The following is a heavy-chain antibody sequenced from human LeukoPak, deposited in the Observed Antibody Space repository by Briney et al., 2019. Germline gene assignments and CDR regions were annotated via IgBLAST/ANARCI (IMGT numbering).Heavy chain of an antibody. CDR3: ARGGHPGRFQVDY. Sequence: RWASVKVSCKASGYTFTNYHISWVRQAPGQGLEWMGWISTYNGNTNYAQKLQGRVTMTTDTSTSTAYMELRSLRSDDTAVYYCARGGHPGRFQVDYWGQGTLVIVSS. J-gene: IGHJ4*02. CDR1: GYTFTNYH. V-gene: IGHV1-18*01. CDR2: ISTYNGNT.